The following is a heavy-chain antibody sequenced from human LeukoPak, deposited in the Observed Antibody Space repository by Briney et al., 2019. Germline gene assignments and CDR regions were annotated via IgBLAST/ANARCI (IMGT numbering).Heavy chain of an antibody. D-gene: IGHD3-9*01. CDR1: GGTFSSYA. CDR3: ARGDILTGRLRGYYYYYMDV. V-gene: IGHV1-69*13. CDR2: IIPIFGTV. Sequence: ASVKVSCKASGGTFSSYAISWVRQAPGQGLEWMEGIIPIFGTVNYAQKFQGRVTITADESTSTAYMELSSLRSEDTAVYYCARGDILTGRLRGYYYYYMDVWGKGTTVTVSS. J-gene: IGHJ6*03.